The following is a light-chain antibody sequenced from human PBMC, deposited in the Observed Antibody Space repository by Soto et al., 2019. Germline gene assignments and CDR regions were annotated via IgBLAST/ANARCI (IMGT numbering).Light chain of an antibody. Sequence: EILLTPSPATLSLPPGASATLSRRASQSMGSNVAWYQQKPGQAPRLLIYGASTRAAGIPARFSGSGFGTDFTLTISMLAPEDAVVYYCQQRSKWRTFGQGTKVDIK. V-gene: IGKV3-11*01. CDR2: GAS. CDR3: QQRSKWRT. CDR1: QSMGSN. J-gene: IGKJ1*01.